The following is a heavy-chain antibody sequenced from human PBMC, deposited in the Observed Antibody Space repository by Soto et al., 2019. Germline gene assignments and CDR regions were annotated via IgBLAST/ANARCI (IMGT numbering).Heavy chain of an antibody. CDR2: IKQDGSEK. CDR1: GFTFSSYW. V-gene: IGHV3-7*01. Sequence: GGSLRLSCAASGFTFSSYWMSWVRQTPEKGLEWVANIKQDGSEKYYVDSVKGRFTISRDNAKNSLYLQMNSLRAEDTAVYYCARDPPLRGGWFDTWGQGALVTVSS. CDR3: ARDPPLRGGWFDT. J-gene: IGHJ5*02.